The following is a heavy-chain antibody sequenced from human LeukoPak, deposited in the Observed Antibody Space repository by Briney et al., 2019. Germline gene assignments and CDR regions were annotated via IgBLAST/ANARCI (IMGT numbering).Heavy chain of an antibody. D-gene: IGHD6-19*01. V-gene: IGHV3-23*01. CDR1: GFTFSSYA. J-gene: IGHJ4*02. CDR3: AKDWLSSGWYYFDY. CDR2: ISGSGGST. Sequence: PGGSLRLSCAASGFTFSSYAMSWVRQAPGKGLEWVSAISGSGGSTCYADSVKGRFTISRDNSKNTLYLQMNGLRAEDTAVYYCAKDWLSSGWYYFDYWRQGTLVTVSS.